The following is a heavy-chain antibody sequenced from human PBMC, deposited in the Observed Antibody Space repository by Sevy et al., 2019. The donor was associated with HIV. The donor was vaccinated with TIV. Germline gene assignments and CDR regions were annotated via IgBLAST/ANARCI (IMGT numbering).Heavy chain of an antibody. J-gene: IGHJ3*02. CDR3: AKWNHHEGAFDI. V-gene: IGHV3-30*18. D-gene: IGHD1-1*01. Sequence: GGSLRLSCAASGFTFSSYGMHWVRQAPGKGLEWVAVISYDGSNKYYADSVKGRFTISRANSQNRLYLQMNSLRAEERAVYYRAKWNHHEGAFDIWGQGTMVTVSS. CDR1: GFTFSSYG. CDR2: ISYDGSNK.